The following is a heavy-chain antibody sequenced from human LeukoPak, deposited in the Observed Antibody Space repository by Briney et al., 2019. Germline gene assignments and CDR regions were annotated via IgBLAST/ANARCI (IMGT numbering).Heavy chain of an antibody. CDR3: AREYCSSTTCYEFDY. CDR2: ISSRSSII. CDR1: GFTFSSYS. D-gene: IGHD2-2*01. Sequence: GGSLRLSSAASGFTFSSYSMNWVRQAPGKGLEWASYISSRSSIIYYADSVKGRFTISRDNAKNSLYLQMNSLRAEDTAVYYCAREYCSSTTCYEFDYWGQGTLVTVSS. V-gene: IGHV3-48*04. J-gene: IGHJ4*02.